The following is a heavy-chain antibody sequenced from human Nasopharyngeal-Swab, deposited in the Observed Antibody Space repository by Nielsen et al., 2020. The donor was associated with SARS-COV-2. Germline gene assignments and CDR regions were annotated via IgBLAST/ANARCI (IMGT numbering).Heavy chain of an antibody. J-gene: IGHJ6*02. Sequence: ASVKVSCKASGYTFTGYYMHWVRQAPGQGLEWMGWINPNSGGTNYAQKFQGWVTMTRDTSISTAYMELSRLRSEDTAVYYCATGVIAARLLYYYGMDVWGQGTTVTVSS. D-gene: IGHD6-6*01. V-gene: IGHV1-2*04. CDR2: INPNSGGT. CDR1: GYTFTGYY. CDR3: ATGVIAARLLYYYGMDV.